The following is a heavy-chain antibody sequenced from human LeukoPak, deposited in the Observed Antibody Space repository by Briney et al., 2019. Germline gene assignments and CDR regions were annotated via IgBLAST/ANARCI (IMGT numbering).Heavy chain of an antibody. D-gene: IGHD2-2*01. CDR3: AEVPAANY. CDR1: GFTFSSYG. V-gene: IGHV3-30*02. Sequence: QTGGSLTLSCAASGFTFSSYGMHWVRQAPGKGLEWVAFIRYDGGNKYYADSVKGRFTISRDNSKNTLYLQMNSLRAEHTAVYYCAEVPAANYWGQGTLVTVSS. J-gene: IGHJ4*02. CDR2: IRYDGGNK.